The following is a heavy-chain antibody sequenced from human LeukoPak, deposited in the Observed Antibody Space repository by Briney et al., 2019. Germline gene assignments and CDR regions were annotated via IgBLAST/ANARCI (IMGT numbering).Heavy chain of an antibody. D-gene: IGHD3-10*01. CDR2: IYHSGST. CDR1: GYSISSGYY. CDR3: ASAPDGSGSYYSGFDY. V-gene: IGHV4-38-2*02. J-gene: IGHJ4*02. Sequence: PSETLSLTCTVSGYSISSGYYWGWIRQPPGKGLEWIGSIYHSGSTYYNPSLKSRVTISVDTSKNQFSLKLSSVTAADTAVYYCASAPDGSGSYYSGFDYWGQGTLVTVSS.